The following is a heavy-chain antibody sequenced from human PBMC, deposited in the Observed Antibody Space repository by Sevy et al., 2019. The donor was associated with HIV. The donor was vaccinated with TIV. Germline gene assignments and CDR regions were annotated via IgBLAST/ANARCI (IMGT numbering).Heavy chain of an antibody. CDR2: FDPEDDER. CDR3: ATTKDYYENSGDPFDY. CDR1: GNTLTQLS. V-gene: IGHV1-24*01. D-gene: IGHD3-22*01. J-gene: IGHJ4*02. Sequence: ASVKVSCKVSGNTLTQLSMHWVRQVPGKGLEWMGSFDPEDDERIYAQKFQGRVTMTEDTSTDTAYMELSSQKSEDTAVYYCATTKDYYENSGDPFDYWGQGTLVTVSS.